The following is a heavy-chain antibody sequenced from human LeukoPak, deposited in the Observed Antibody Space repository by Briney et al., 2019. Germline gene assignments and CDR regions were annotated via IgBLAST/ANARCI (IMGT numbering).Heavy chain of an antibody. CDR1: GYTFTGYY. Sequence: ASVKVSCKASGYTFTGYYMHWVRQAPGQGLEWMGWINSNSGDTNYAQKFQGRVTMTRDTSISTAYMELSRLRSDDTAVYYCARTKIVGATSDAFDIWGQGTMVTVSS. CDR2: INSNSGDT. CDR3: ARTKIVGATSDAFDI. J-gene: IGHJ3*02. D-gene: IGHD1-26*01. V-gene: IGHV1-2*02.